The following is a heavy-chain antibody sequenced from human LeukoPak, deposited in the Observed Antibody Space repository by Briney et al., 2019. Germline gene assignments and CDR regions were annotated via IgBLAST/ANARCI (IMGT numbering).Heavy chain of an antibody. J-gene: IGHJ4*02. CDR2: IALNGGDT. D-gene: IGHD3-9*01. V-gene: IGHV3-23*01. CDR1: GFIFSKYG. Sequence: GGSLRLSCAVSGFIFSKYGMTWLRQAPGKGLERVSGIALNGGDTDYADSVRGRFTISRDNFQNSLYLQMNSLRAEDTAVYYCARLILTGVPTRGYFDSWGQGTLVTVSS. CDR3: ARLILTGVPTRGYFDS.